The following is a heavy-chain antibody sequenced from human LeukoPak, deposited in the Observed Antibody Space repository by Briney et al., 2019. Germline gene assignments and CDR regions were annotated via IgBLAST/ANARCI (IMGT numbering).Heavy chain of an antibody. CDR2: ISSSSSTI. D-gene: IGHD5-18*01. CDR3: AREPDTAMVIYGMDV. CDR1: GFTFSSYS. J-gene: IGHJ6*02. V-gene: IGHV3-48*01. Sequence: GGSLRLSCAASGFTFSSYSMNWVRQAPGKGLEWVSYISSSSSTIYYADSVKGRFTISRDNAKNSLYLQMNSLRAEDTAVYYCAREPDTAMVIYGMDVWGQGTTVTVSS.